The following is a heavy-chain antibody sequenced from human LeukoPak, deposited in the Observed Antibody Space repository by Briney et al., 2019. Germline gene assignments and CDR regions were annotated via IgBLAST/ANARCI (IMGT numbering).Heavy chain of an antibody. Sequence: PSETLSLTCTVSGGSISSYYWSWIRQPPGKGLEWIGYIYYSGSTIYNASLKSRVTISVDTSKNQFSLNLTSVTAADTAVYYCARASGHYRSFDYWGQGTLVTVSS. J-gene: IGHJ4*02. CDR2: IYYSGST. V-gene: IGHV4-59*01. CDR3: ARASGHYRSFDY. D-gene: IGHD3-22*01. CDR1: GGSISSYY.